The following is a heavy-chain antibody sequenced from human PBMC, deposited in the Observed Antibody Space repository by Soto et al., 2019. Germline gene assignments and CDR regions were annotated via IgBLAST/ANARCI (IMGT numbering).Heavy chain of an antibody. CDR3: ARGTTMARGLRDAIDV. Sequence: QVQLVQSGAEVKKPGASVKVSCRTSGYTFTNYFMHWVRQAPGQGLEWMGVITPSGGTTRFAQKFQGRVTMTRDTCTTTVYIGMGSLRPEDTGVYYCARGTTMARGLRDAIDVWGQGTTVNVSS. CDR2: ITPSGGTT. CDR1: GYTFTNYF. D-gene: IGHD3-10*01. J-gene: IGHJ6*02. V-gene: IGHV1-46*01.